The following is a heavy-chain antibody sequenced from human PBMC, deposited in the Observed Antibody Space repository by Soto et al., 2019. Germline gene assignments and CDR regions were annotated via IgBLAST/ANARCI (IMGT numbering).Heavy chain of an antibody. CDR2: ISAYNGNT. CDR1: GYTFTSYG. J-gene: IGHJ4*02. D-gene: IGHD3-10*01. Sequence: QVQLVQSGAEVKKPGASVKVSCKASGYTFTSYGISWVRQAPGQGLEWMGWISAYNGNTNYAQKLQGRXTXTXXTSTSTAYMELRSLRSDDTAVYYCARGNTMVRGVILYYFDYWGQGTLVTVSS. CDR3: ARGNTMVRGVILYYFDY. V-gene: IGHV1-18*01.